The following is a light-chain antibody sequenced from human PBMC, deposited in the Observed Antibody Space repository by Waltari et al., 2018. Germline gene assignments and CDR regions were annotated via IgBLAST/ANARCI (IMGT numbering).Light chain of an antibody. V-gene: IGKV3-15*01. CDR3: EKYKNGPLT. CDR1: QSVSSN. CDR2: GTS. Sequence: SRRASQSVSSNIAGYQKKPGRAPRLFSYGTSTRATGIPARCSGSGYGTEFTCTISGVLSEDFAVYYGEKYKNGPLTFGGGTKV. J-gene: IGKJ4*01.